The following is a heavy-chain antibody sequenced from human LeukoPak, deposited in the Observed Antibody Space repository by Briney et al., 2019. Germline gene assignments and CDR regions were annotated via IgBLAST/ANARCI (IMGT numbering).Heavy chain of an antibody. V-gene: IGHV4-59*12. D-gene: IGHD2-2*01. CDR2: IYYSGST. CDR3: ARPYCSSTSCPFDP. CDR1: GGSISSYY. Sequence: PSETLSLTCTVPGGSISSYYWSWIRQPPGKGLEWIGYIYYSGSTNYNPSLKSRVTISVDTSKNQFSLKLSSVTAADTAVYYCARPYCSSTSCPFDPWGQGTLVTVSS. J-gene: IGHJ5*02.